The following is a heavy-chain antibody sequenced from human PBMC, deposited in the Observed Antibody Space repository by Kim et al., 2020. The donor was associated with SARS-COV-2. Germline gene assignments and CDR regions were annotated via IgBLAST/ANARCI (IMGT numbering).Heavy chain of an antibody. V-gene: IGHV4-39*01. CDR3: ARVSQNTLYGEVNDYF. J-gene: IGHJ4*01. D-gene: IGHD3-10*02. CDR2: IYYSGDT. CDR1: GGLIRSSSHY. Sequence: SETLSLTCSVSGGLIRSSSHYWGWIRQPPGKGLKWIGSIYYSGDTYSNPSLTRRVTMSLDTSKNQFSMKLTSVTAADTAVYYCARVSQNTLYGEVNDYF.